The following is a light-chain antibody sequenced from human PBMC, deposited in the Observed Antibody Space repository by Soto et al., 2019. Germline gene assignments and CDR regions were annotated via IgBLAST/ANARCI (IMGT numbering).Light chain of an antibody. CDR2: EVN. Sequence: QSALTQPASLSGSPGQSITISCTGTSSDIGAYDYVSWFQQHPGKAPKLMISEVNNRPSGVSNRFSGSKSGNTAYLTISGLQAEDETDYFCSLYSSNGSLIFGPGTKLTVL. V-gene: IGLV2-14*01. CDR1: SSDIGAYDY. CDR3: SLYSSNGSLI. J-gene: IGLJ1*01.